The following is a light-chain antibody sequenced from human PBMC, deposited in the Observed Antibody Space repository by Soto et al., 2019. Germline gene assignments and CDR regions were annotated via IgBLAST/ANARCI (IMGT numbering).Light chain of an antibody. CDR2: KAS. J-gene: IGKJ1*01. CDR3: QQCNNWPQWT. CDR1: QTISSW. Sequence: DIQMTQSPSTLSGSVGDRVTITCRASQTISSWLAWYQQKPGKAPKLLIYKASTLKSGVPSRFSGSGSGTEFTLTISSLEPEDFAVYYCQQCNNWPQWTFGQGTKVDIK. V-gene: IGKV1-5*03.